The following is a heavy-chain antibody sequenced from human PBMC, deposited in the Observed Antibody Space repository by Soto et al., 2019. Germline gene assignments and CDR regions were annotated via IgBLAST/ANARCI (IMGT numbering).Heavy chain of an antibody. V-gene: IGHV3-23*01. CDR2: ISGSGGST. CDR1: GFTFSSYA. J-gene: IGHJ4*02. D-gene: IGHD3-16*02. CDR3: AKSWRSKYYDYVWGSYRYFDY. Sequence: GGSLRLSCAASGFTFSSYAMSWVRQAPGKGLEWVSAISGSGGSTYYADSVKGRFTISRDNSKNTLYLQMNSLRAEDTAVYYCAKSWRSKYYDYVWGSYRYFDYWGQGTLVTVSS.